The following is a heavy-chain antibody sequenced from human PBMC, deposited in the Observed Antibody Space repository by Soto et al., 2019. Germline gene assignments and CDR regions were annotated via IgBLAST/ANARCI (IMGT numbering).Heavy chain of an antibody. J-gene: IGHJ6*02. CDR2: ISAYNGNT. V-gene: IGHV1-18*01. Sequence: QVQLVQSGAEVKKPGASVKVSCKASGYTFTSYGISWVRQAPGQGLEWMGWISAYNGNTNYAQKLQGRVTMTTDTSTSTAYMELRSLRSDDTAVYYCARDTVVLVPAATYYYYGMDVWGQGTTVTVSS. D-gene: IGHD2-2*01. CDR1: GYTFTSYG. CDR3: ARDTVVLVPAATYYYYGMDV.